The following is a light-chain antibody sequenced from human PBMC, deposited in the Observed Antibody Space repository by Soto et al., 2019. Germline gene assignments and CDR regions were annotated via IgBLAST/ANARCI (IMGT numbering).Light chain of an antibody. CDR1: QSVSSSY. J-gene: IGKJ2*01. Sequence: EIVLTQSPGTLYLSPGERATLSCRAIQSVSSSYLAWYQQNPGQAPRLLIYGASSRATGIPDRFSGSGSWTDFTLTIIRLEPEDSAVYYCQQYGSSPPYTFGQGTKLEI. V-gene: IGKV3-20*01. CDR2: GAS. CDR3: QQYGSSPPYT.